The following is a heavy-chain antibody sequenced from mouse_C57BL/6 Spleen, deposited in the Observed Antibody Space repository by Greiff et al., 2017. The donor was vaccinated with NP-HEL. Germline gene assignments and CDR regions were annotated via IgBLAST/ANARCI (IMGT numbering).Heavy chain of an antibody. J-gene: IGHJ2*02. V-gene: IGHV1-64*01. Sequence: QVQLQQPGAELVKPGASVKLSCKASGYTFTSYWMHWVKQRPGQGLEWIGIIHPNSGSTTYNAKFKSKATLTVDKSSSTAYMQLSSLTSEDSAVYYCARDCGSSYRPSFDYWGQGTSLTVSS. CDR2: IHPNSGST. D-gene: IGHD1-1*01. CDR1: GYTFTSYW. CDR3: ARDCGSSYRPSFDY.